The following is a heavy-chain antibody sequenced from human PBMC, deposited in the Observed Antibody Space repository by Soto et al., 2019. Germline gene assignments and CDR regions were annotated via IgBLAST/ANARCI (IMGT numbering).Heavy chain of an antibody. CDR2: IKQDGSEK. Sequence: ESGGGLVQPGGSLRLSCAASGFTFSSYWMSWVRQAPGKGLEWVANIKQDGSEKYYVDSVKGRFTISRDNAKNSLYLQMNSLRVEDTDVCSCASARWELLVYSSDYSGPGTLVTVSS. D-gene: IGHD1-26*01. CDR3: ASARWELLVYSSDY. J-gene: IGHJ4*02. CDR1: GFTFSSYW. V-gene: IGHV3-7*05.